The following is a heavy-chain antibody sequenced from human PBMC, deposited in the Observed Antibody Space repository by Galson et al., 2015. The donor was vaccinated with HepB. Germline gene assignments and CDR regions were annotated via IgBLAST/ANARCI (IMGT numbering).Heavy chain of an antibody. CDR3: ARMLGYPYYYYYMDV. J-gene: IGHJ6*03. CDR2: IDWDDDK. D-gene: IGHD5-18*01. V-gene: IGHV2-70*01. CDR1: GFSLSTSGVG. Sequence: PALVKPTQTLTLTCTFSGFSLSTSGVGVGWIRQPPGKALEWLALIDWDDDKYYSTSLKTRLTISKDTSKNQVVLTMTNMDPVDTATYYCARMLGYPYYYYYMDVWGKGTTVTVSS.